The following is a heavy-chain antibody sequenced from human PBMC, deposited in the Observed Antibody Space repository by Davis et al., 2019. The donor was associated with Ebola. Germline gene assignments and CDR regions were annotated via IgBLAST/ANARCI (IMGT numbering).Heavy chain of an antibody. CDR2: INPNSGGT. CDR1: GYTFTGYY. CDR3: ARDRSDCSGGSCSAYFDP. Sequence: ASVKVSCKASGYTFTGYYMHWVRQAPGQGLEWMGWINPNSGGTNYAQKFQGWVTMTRDTSISTAYMELSRLRSDDTAVYYCARDRSDCSGGSCSAYFDPWGQGTLVTVSS. V-gene: IGHV1-2*04. D-gene: IGHD2-15*01. J-gene: IGHJ5*02.